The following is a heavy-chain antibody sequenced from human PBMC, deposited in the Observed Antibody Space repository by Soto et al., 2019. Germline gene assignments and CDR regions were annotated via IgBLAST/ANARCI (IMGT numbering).Heavy chain of an antibody. D-gene: IGHD3-10*01. V-gene: IGHV3-23*01. CDR1: GFTFSSYA. Sequence: DVQLLESGGHLVQPGGSLRLSCAASGFTFSSYAMSWVRQAPGKGLEWVSSVSAGGDMTYYSDSVKGRFTISRENSNNALFLQMNSLRIEDTALYYCARGDRGGSGSPASYYYSGLDVWGQRTTVNVS. CDR2: VSAGGDMT. J-gene: IGHJ6*02. CDR3: ARGDRGGSGSPASYYYSGLDV.